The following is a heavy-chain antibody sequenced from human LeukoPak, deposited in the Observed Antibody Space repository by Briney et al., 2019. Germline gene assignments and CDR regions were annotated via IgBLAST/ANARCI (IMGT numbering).Heavy chain of an antibody. CDR1: GGTFSSYA. Sequence: GASVKVSCKASGGTFSSYAISWVRQAPGQGLEWMGGIIPIFGTANYAQKFQGRVTITADKSTSTAYMELSGLRSEDTAVYYCAREIDYYGSGSYLYWGQGTLVTVSS. CDR3: AREIDYYGSGSYLY. CDR2: IIPIFGTA. D-gene: IGHD3-10*01. J-gene: IGHJ4*02. V-gene: IGHV1-69*06.